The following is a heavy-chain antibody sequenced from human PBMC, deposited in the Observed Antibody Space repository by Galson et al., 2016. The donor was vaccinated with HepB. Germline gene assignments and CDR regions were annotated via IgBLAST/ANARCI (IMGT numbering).Heavy chain of an antibody. V-gene: IGHV4-59*01. D-gene: IGHD4-17*01. Sequence: SETLSLTCTVSGGAISTYYWSWIRQPPGKGLEWIGYIHHSGSTNYNPSLKSRVTISVDTSKNQFSLKLRSVTAADTAVYYCARDRGDGDFEFDYWAREPWSPSPQ. CDR1: GGAISTYY. CDR3: ARDRGDGDFEFDY. CDR2: IHHSGST. J-gene: IGHJ4*02.